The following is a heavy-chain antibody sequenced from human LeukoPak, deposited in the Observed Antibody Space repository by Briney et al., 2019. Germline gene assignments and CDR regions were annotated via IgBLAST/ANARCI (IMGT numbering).Heavy chain of an antibody. V-gene: IGHV3-23*01. CDR2: ISGGGGKT. CDR1: GFSFSTYA. D-gene: IGHD1-14*01. Sequence: GGSLRLSCAASGFSFSTYAMSWVRQAPGKGLEWVSAISGGGGKTYYADSVKGRFTISRDNSKNTLYLQMNSLRAEDTAVYYCAKETARPTGVFEYWGQGTRVTVSS. J-gene: IGHJ4*02. CDR3: AKETARPTGVFEY.